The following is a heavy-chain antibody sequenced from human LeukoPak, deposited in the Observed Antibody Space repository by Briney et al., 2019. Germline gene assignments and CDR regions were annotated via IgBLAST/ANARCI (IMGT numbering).Heavy chain of an antibody. D-gene: IGHD1-14*01. CDR2: ISGSGGST. V-gene: IGHV3-23*01. CDR3: ARDSTGRPRGYFDY. J-gene: IGHJ4*02. Sequence: PGGSLRLSCAASGFTFSGYAMSWVRQAPGKGLEWVSAISGSGGSTYCADSVKGRFTISRDNSKNTLYLQMNSLRAEDTAVYYCARDSTGRPRGYFDYWGQGTLVTVSS. CDR1: GFTFSGYA.